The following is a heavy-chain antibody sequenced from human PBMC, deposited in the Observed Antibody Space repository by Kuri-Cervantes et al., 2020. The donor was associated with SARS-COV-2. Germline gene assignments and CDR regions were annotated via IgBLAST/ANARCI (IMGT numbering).Heavy chain of an antibody. J-gene: IGHJ5*02. Sequence: SGPTLVKPTQTLTLTCTFPGFSLSTSGVGVGWIRQPPGKGLEWIGYIYYSGSTNYNPSLKSRVTISVDTSKNQFSLKLSSVTAADTAVYYCAREWPTVTTGDWFDPWGQGTLVTVSS. CDR2: IYYSGST. CDR3: AREWPTVTTGDWFDP. D-gene: IGHD4-11*01. V-gene: IGHV4-61*08. CDR1: GFSLSTSGVG.